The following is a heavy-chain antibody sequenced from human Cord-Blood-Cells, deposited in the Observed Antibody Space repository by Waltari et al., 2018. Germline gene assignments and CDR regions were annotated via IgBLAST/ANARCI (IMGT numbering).Heavy chain of an antibody. V-gene: IGHV4-34*01. CDR2: INHSGCT. Sequence: QVQLQQWGAGLLNPSETLSLTCAVYGGSFSGSYSSRPRQPPGKGLEWIGEINHSGCTNYNPSLKSRVTISVDTSKNQFSLKLSSVTAADTAVYYCARGRSWDGAFDIWGQGTMVTDSS. CDR3: ARGRSWDGAFDI. CDR1: GGSFSGSY. D-gene: IGHD1-26*01. J-gene: IGHJ3*02.